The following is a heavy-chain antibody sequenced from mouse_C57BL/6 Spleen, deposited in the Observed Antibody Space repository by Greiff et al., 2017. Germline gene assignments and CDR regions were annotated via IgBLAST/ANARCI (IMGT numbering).Heavy chain of an antibody. Sequence: VQLQQSGPELVKPGASVKISCKASGYSFTDYNMNWVKQSNGKSLEWIGVINPNYGTTSDNQKFKGKATLTVDQSSSTAYMQLNSLTSEDSAVYYCASTMITTRYFDVWGTGTTVTVSS. V-gene: IGHV1-39*01. CDR1: GYSFTDYN. CDR3: ASTMITTRYFDV. J-gene: IGHJ1*03. D-gene: IGHD2-4*01. CDR2: INPNYGTT.